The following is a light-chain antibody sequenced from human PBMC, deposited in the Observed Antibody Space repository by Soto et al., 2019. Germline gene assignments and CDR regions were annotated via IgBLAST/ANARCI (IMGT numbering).Light chain of an antibody. Sequence: QSVLTQPASVSGSPGQSITISCTGTSSDVGGYSYVCWYQHHPGKAPKLIISDVSNRPSGVSNRFSGSKSGNTASLTISGLQAEDDADYYSTSFTSSTTYVFGTVSKVTVL. CDR2: DVS. V-gene: IGLV2-14*03. CDR3: TSFTSSTTYV. CDR1: SSDVGGYSY. J-gene: IGLJ1*01.